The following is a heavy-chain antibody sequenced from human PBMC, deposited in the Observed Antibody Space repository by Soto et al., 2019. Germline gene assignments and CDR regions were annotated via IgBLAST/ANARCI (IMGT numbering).Heavy chain of an antibody. V-gene: IGHV4-59*01. CDR2: IYYSGVT. J-gene: IGHJ5*02. CDR1: GDSISTYN. D-gene: IGHD5-12*01. Sequence: SETLSLTCTVSGDSISTYNWGWIRQPPGKGLEWIGCIYYSGVTNYNPSLKSRVAISVGTPKNQLSLKLNSVTAADTAVYYCARVAADIASWLDPWGQGTLVTVS. CDR3: ARVAADIASWLDP.